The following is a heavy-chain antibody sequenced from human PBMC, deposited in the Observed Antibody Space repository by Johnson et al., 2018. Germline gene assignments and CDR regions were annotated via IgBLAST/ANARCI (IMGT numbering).Heavy chain of an antibody. J-gene: IGHJ3*02. CDR2: ISSSSSYI. Sequence: VQLVESGGGLVKXGGSLRLSCAASGFTFSSYSMNWVRQAPGKGLEWVSSISSSSSYIYYADSVKGRFPISRENSKNTLYLPMNSLRAEDTAVYYCAKGRLRYFDWGDVFDIWGQGTMVTVSS. CDR3: AKGRLRYFDWGDVFDI. D-gene: IGHD3-9*01. V-gene: IGHV3-21*01. CDR1: GFTFSSYS.